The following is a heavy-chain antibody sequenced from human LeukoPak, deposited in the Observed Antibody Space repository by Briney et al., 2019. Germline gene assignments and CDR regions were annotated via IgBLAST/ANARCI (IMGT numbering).Heavy chain of an antibody. D-gene: IGHD3-10*01. Sequence: GASVKVSCKASGFTFTSSAVQWVRQARGQRLEWIGWIVVGSGNTNYAQKFQERVTITRDMSTSTAYMELSSLRSEDTAVYHCAADFYGSGIFDYFDYWGQGTLVTVSS. CDR2: IVVGSGNT. CDR3: AADFYGSGIFDYFDY. CDR1: GFTFTSSA. J-gene: IGHJ4*02. V-gene: IGHV1-58*01.